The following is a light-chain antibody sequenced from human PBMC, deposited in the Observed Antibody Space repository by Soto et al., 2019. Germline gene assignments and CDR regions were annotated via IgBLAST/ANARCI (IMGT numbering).Light chain of an antibody. V-gene: IGLV1-44*01. CDR2: SNN. Sequence: QSVLTQPPSASGTPGQRVTISCSGSSSNIGSNTVNWYQQLPGTAPKLLIYSNNQRPSGVPDRFSGSKSGTPASLTITGLQAEDEADYYCSSHTSSSTPYVFGTGTKVTVL. CDR1: SSNIGSNT. J-gene: IGLJ1*01. CDR3: SSHTSSSTPYV.